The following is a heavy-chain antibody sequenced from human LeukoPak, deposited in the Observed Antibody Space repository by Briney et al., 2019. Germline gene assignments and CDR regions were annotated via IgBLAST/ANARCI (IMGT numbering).Heavy chain of an antibody. CDR2: MNPNSGNT. CDR3: TRRVGAPGHFDF. D-gene: IGHD1-26*01. CDR1: GYTFTSYN. Sequence: ASVKVSCTTSGYTFTSYNINWVRQATGQGLEWMGWMNPNSGNTDSAQKFQGRVTMTRDTSINTAYMELTSLRFEDTAVYYCTRRVGAPGHFDFWGQGTLVTVSS. J-gene: IGHJ4*02. V-gene: IGHV1-8*01.